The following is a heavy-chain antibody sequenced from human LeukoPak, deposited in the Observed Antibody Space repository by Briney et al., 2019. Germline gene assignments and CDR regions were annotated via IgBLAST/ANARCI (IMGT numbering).Heavy chain of an antibody. CDR3: ARRSSGWYYFDY. V-gene: IGHV4-59*01. CDR1: GGSISPYY. D-gene: IGHD6-19*01. J-gene: IGHJ4*02. CDR2: IYYSGST. Sequence: SETLSLTCTVSGGSISPYYWSWIRQPPGKGLEWIGYIYYSGSTNYNPSLKSRVTISVDTSKNQFSLKLSSVTAADTAVYCCARRSSGWYYFDYWGQGTLVTVSS.